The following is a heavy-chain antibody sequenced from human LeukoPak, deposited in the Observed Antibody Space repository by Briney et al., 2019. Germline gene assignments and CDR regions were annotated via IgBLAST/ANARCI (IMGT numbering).Heavy chain of an antibody. Sequence: GGSLRLSCAASGFTVSSNYMNWVRQAPGKGLVWVSRINSDGSATFYADSVKGRFTISRDNAKNTLYLQMNSLRAEDTAVYYCVKAIVAAGYDYWGQGTLVTVSS. V-gene: IGHV3-74*01. CDR1: GFTVSSNY. J-gene: IGHJ4*02. CDR2: INSDGSAT. CDR3: VKAIVAAGYDY. D-gene: IGHD6-13*01.